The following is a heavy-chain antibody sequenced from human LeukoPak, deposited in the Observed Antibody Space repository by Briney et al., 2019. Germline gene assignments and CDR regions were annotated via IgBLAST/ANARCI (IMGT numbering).Heavy chain of an antibody. V-gene: IGHV1-18*01. CDR1: GYTFASYS. D-gene: IGHD2-15*01. Sequence: ASVKVSCKASGYTFASYSISWVRQAPGQGPEWMGWMSAYNGNTIYAQKVKGRVTMTTDTSTSTAYMELRSLKSDDTAVYYCARASYCSDGSCYSDYWGQGTLVTVSS. J-gene: IGHJ4*02. CDR2: MSAYNGNT. CDR3: ARASYCSDGSCYSDY.